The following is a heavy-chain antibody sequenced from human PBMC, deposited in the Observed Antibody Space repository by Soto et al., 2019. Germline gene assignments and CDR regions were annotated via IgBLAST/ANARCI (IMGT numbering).Heavy chain of an antibody. CDR3: ARDLEVGAYLYFFYY. Sequence: GSLRLPCAASGFTFSDYYISWIRQAPGKGLEWISYISANSAYIEYADSVKGRFTISRDNAKNLVYLQMNSLRAEDTAVYYCARDLEVGAYLYFFYYWGQGTLVTVSS. V-gene: IGHV3-11*06. D-gene: IGHD1-26*01. CDR1: GFTFSDYY. J-gene: IGHJ4*02. CDR2: ISANSAYI.